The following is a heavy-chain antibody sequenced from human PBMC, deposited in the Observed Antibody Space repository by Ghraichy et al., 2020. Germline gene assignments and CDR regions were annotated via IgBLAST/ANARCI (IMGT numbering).Heavy chain of an antibody. CDR2: IKSKTDGGTT. J-gene: IGHJ5*02. V-gene: IGHV3-15*01. CDR1: GFTFSNAW. D-gene: IGHD3-22*01. Sequence: SLNISCAASGFTFSNAWMSWVRQAPGKGLEWVGRIKSKTDGGTTDYAAPVKGRFTISRDDSKNTLYLQMNSLKTEDTAVYYCTTDQYYYDSSGSQNWFDPWGQGTLVTVSS. CDR3: TTDQYYYDSSGSQNWFDP.